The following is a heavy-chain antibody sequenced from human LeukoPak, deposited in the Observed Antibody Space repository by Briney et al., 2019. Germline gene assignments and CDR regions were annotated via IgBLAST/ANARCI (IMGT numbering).Heavy chain of an antibody. CDR3: ARQRGSGCLDY. J-gene: IGHJ4*02. V-gene: IGHV3-7*01. CDR2: IKQDGSET. D-gene: IGHD6-19*01. CDR1: RFTLSNYW. Sequence: PGGSLRLSCAASRFTLSNYWMSWVHQAPGKGLEWVANIKQDGSETYYVDSVKGRFTISRDNAKNSLSLQMNSPRAEDTAVYYCARQRGSGCLDYWGQGTLVTVSS.